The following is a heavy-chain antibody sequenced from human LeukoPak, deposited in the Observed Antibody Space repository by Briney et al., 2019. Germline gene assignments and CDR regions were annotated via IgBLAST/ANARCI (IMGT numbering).Heavy chain of an antibody. J-gene: IGHJ5*02. CDR1: GDSISSGSFY. CDR2: IYTSGTT. D-gene: IGHD4-17*01. V-gene: IGHV4-61*02. CDR3: ARLPTGYPNWFDP. Sequence: SETLSLTCSVSGDSISSGSFYWSWIRQPAGRGLEWIGRIYTSGTTNYNPSLKSRVTISVDTSKNQFSLKLTSVTAADTAIYYCARLPTGYPNWFDPWGQGTLVTVSS.